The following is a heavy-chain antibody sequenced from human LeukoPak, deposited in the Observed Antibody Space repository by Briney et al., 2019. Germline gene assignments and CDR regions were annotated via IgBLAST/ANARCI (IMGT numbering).Heavy chain of an antibody. D-gene: IGHD4-17*01. CDR1: GYSISSGYY. J-gene: IGHJ6*02. CDR3: AREPQGDYGSYYYYGMDV. CDR2: IFHSGST. Sequence: SGTLSLTCTVSGYSISSGYYWGWVRQPPGKGLEGIGSIFHSGSTYYNPSLKSRVTISVDTSKNQFSLKLSSVTAADTAVYYCAREPQGDYGSYYYYGMDVWGQGTTVTVSS. V-gene: IGHV4-38-2*02.